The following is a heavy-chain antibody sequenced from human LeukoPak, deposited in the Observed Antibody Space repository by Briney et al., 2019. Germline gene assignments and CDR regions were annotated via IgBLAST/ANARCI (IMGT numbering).Heavy chain of an antibody. CDR3: ATYTHWVAGDV. V-gene: IGHV3-7*01. CDR2: MNQDGSEK. Sequence: SGGSLGLSCAASGFTFSDSWMSWVRQAPGKGLEWVANMNQDGSEKDYVDSVKGRFTISRDNARNSLYLQMGSLRAEDTAVYYCATYTHWVAGDVWGQGTTVTVSS. J-gene: IGHJ6*02. CDR1: GFTFSDSW. D-gene: IGHD3-16*01.